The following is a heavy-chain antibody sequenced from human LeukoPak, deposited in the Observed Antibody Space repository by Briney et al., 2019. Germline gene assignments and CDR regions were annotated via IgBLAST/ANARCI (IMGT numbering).Heavy chain of an antibody. J-gene: IGHJ5*02. Sequence: SQTLSLTCAVSGGSISSGGYSWSWIRQPPGKGLEWIGYIYHSGSTYYNPSLKSRVTISVDRSKNQFSLKLSSVPAADTAVYYCARFFAGRVAGTEPPPFWDWFDPWGQGTLVTVSS. V-gene: IGHV4-30-2*01. D-gene: IGHD6-19*01. CDR3: ARFFAGRVAGTEPPPFWDWFDP. CDR1: GGSISSGGYS. CDR2: IYHSGST.